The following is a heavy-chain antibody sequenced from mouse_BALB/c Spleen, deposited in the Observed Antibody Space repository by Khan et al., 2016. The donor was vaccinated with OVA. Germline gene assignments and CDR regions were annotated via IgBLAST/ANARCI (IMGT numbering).Heavy chain of an antibody. J-gene: IGHJ4*01. D-gene: IGHD2-14*01. CDR1: GFTFTNYG. Sequence: QIQLVQSGPELKKPGETVQISCKASGFTFTNYGMNWVRQAPGKGLKWMGWINTYTGEPTFTDDFKGRFAFSLETSASTAYLQINSLKNEDTATYFCARVGYNGTMDFWVQGTSVTVSS. CDR2: INTYTGEP. CDR3: ARVGYNGTMDF. V-gene: IGHV9-3-1*01.